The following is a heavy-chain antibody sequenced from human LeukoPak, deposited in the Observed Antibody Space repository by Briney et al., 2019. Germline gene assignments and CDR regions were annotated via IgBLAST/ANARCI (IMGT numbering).Heavy chain of an antibody. CDR2: LYAGGAT. CDR1: GGSLITYY. CDR3: ARERVGGSESSGWYNRHYHMDV. D-gene: IGHD6-19*01. J-gene: IGHJ6*03. V-gene: IGHV4-4*07. Sequence: SETPSLTCTVSGGSLITYYWSWIRQPAGKGLEWIGRLYAGGATNYNPSVKSRVTISVDTSNNQFSLKLTSVTAADTAVYFCARERVGGSESSGWYNRHYHMDVWGKGTTVIVSS.